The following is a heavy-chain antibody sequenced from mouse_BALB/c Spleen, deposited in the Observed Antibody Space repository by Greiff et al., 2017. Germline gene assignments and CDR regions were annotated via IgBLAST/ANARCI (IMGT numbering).Heavy chain of an antibody. J-gene: IGHJ4*01. Sequence: EVKVVESGGGLVQPGGSLKLSCAASGFTFSSYGMSWVRQTPDKRLELVATINSNGGSTYYPDSVKGRFTISRDNAKNTLYLQMSSLKSEDTAMYYCARDRRDAMDYWGQGTSVTVSS. V-gene: IGHV5-6-3*01. CDR3: ARDRRDAMDY. CDR1: GFTFSSYG. CDR2: INSNGGST.